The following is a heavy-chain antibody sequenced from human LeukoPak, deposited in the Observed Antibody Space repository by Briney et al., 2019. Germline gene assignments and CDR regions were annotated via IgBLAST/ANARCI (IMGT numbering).Heavy chain of an antibody. CDR2: IYYSGST. V-gene: IGHV4-59*01. Sequence: PSETLSLTCTVSGGSISSYYWSWIRQPPGKGLEWIGYIYYSGSTNYNPSLKSRVTISVDTSKNQFSLKLCSVTAADTAVYYCASSYSSGWRRLDYWGQGTLVTVSS. CDR1: GGSISSYY. J-gene: IGHJ4*02. D-gene: IGHD6-19*01. CDR3: ASSYSSGWRRLDY.